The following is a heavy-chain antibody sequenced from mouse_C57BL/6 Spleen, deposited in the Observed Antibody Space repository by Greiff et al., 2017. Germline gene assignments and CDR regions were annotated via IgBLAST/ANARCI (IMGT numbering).Heavy chain of an antibody. CDR1: GYTFTSYW. J-gene: IGHJ2*01. CDR2: IYPSDSET. CDR3: ARWTAHATTFDY. Sequence: VQLQQPGAELVRPGSSVKLSCKASGYTFTSYWMDWVKQRPGQGLEWIGNIYPSDSETHYNQKFKDKATLTVDKSSSTAYMQLSSLTSEDSAVYYCARWTAHATTFDYWSQGTTLTVSS. D-gene: IGHD3-2*02. V-gene: IGHV1-61*01.